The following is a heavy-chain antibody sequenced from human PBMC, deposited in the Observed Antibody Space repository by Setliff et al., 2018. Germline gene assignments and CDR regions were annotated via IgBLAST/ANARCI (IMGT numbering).Heavy chain of an antibody. CDR1: GFTFRNYG. Sequence: GGSLRLSCAASGFTFRNYGMHWVRQAPGKGPEWVAVIWFDGGNEFYADSVRGRFTISRDNSKNMLYLQMNSLRAEDTAVYYCASYCSSTSCPFDYWGQGTLVTVSS. CDR3: ASYCSSTSCPFDY. J-gene: IGHJ4*02. CDR2: IWFDGGNE. D-gene: IGHD2-2*01. V-gene: IGHV3-33*03.